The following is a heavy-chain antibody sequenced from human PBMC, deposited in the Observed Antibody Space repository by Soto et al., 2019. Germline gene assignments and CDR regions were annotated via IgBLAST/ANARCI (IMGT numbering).Heavy chain of an antibody. CDR1: GFTFDDYA. CDR3: AKHIDSDDGEAAFDI. V-gene: IGHV3-9*01. D-gene: IGHD2-21*01. Sequence: GGSLRLSCAASGFTFDDYAMNWVRQAPGKGLEWVTGIGWNSGSIGYAGSVKGRITISRDNAKNSLYMQLNRLRAEDTGLYYCAKHIDSDDGEAAFDIWGQGTMFTVSS. CDR2: IGWNSGSI. J-gene: IGHJ3*02.